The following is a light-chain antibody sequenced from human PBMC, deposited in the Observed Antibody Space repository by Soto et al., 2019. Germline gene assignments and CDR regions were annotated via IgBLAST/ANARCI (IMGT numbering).Light chain of an antibody. V-gene: IGLV2-14*01. CDR2: DVT. CDR3: NSFTSTSTLVV. CDR1: SDDVGGYNY. J-gene: IGLJ1*01. Sequence: QSALTQPASVSGSPGQSITISCTGTSDDVGGYNYVSWYQQHPGKAPKLMLYDVTNRPSGVSNRFSGSKSGNTASLITSGLQAEDEADYYCNSFTSTSTLVVFGTGTKLTVL.